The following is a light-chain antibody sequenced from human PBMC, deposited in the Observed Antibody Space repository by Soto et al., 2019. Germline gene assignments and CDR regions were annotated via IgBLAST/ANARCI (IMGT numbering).Light chain of an antibody. V-gene: IGKV1-5*01. CDR3: QQYNTFWT. Sequence: DIQMTQSPSTLSASVGDRVTITCRASQTISSWLAWYQQKPGKAPKLLIYDVSTLGSGVPSRFSGSGSGTDFTLTISSLQPDDFATYYCQQYNTFWTLGQGTKVDIK. CDR1: QTISSW. J-gene: IGKJ1*01. CDR2: DVS.